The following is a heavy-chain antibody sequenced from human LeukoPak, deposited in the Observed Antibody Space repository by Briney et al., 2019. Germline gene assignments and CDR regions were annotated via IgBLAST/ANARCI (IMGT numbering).Heavy chain of an antibody. Sequence: GGSLRLSCAASGFTLENYAMHWVRQAPGKGLEWVSGISWNSGSIGYADSVKGRFTISRDNAKNSLYLQMNSLRAEDMALYYCAKDNLGVFDYWGQGTLDTVSS. CDR2: ISWNSGSI. CDR3: AKDNLGVFDY. V-gene: IGHV3-9*03. CDR1: GFTLENYA. J-gene: IGHJ4*02.